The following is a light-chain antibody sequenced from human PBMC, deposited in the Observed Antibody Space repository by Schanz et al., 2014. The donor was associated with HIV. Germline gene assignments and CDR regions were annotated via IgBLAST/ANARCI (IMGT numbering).Light chain of an antibody. CDR1: SSNIGAGYD. CDR3: SSYAGSNIVV. J-gene: IGLJ2*01. Sequence: QSVLTQPPSVSGAPGQRVTISCTGSSSNIGAGYDVHWYQQLPGTAPKLMIYEVSKWPSGVSNRFSGSKSGNTASLTVSGLQAEDEADYYCSSYAGSNIVVFGGGTKVTVL. CDR2: EVS. V-gene: IGLV1-40*01.